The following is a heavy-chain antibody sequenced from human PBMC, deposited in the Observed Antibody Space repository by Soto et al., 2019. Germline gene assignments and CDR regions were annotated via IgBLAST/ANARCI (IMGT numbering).Heavy chain of an antibody. CDR3: AKWHPLDP. CDR2: VHHSGNT. V-gene: IGHV4-4*02. J-gene: IGHJ5*02. CDR1: GVSISNTEW. Sequence: SETLSLTCTVSGVSISNTEWWSWVRQPPGKGLEWMGEVHHSGNTNYNPSLKGRVTMSVDKSKNQFSLMLRSVTAADTAIYYCAKWHPLDPWGQGTLVTVS. D-gene: IGHD2-8*01.